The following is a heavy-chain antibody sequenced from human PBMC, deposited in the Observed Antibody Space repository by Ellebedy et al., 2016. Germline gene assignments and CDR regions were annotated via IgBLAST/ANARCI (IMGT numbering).Heavy chain of an antibody. J-gene: IGHJ5*02. D-gene: IGHD3-10*01. CDR2: ISSSSSTI. Sequence: GESLKISXAASGFTFSSYSMNWVRQAPGKGLEWVSYISSSSSTIYYADSVKGRFTVSRDNAKNSLYLQMNSLRAEDTAVYYCARDQALWFGESPTWGQGTLVTVSS. V-gene: IGHV3-48*04. CDR3: ARDQALWFGESPT. CDR1: GFTFSSYS.